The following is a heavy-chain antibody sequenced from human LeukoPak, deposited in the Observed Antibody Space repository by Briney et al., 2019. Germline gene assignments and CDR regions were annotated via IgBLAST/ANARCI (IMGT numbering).Heavy chain of an antibody. V-gene: IGHV3-23*01. CDR2: ISGSGGST. J-gene: IGHJ3*02. Sequence: PGGSLRLSCAASGFTFSGYAMSWVRQAPGKGLEWVSAISGSGGSTYYADFVKGRFTISRDNSKNTLYLQMNSLRAEDTAVYYCAKEALGSGWYGHAFDIWGQGTMVTVSS. CDR1: GFTFSGYA. D-gene: IGHD6-19*01. CDR3: AKEALGSGWYGHAFDI.